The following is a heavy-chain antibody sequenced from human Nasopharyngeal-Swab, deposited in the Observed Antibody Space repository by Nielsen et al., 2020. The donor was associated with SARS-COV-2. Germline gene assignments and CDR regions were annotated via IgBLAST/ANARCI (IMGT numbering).Heavy chain of an antibody. J-gene: IGHJ2*01. CDR2: ISSNSDTK. CDR1: GFTFSNAW. CDR3: ARVRCSGGSCHSTDHWYFDL. Sequence: GGSLRLSCAASGFTFSNAWMNWVRQAPGKGLEWVSCISSNSDTKYCADSVKGRFTISRDNAKNSLYLQMNSLGAEDTAVYYCARVRCSGGSCHSTDHWYFDLWGRGTLVTVSS. D-gene: IGHD2-15*01. V-gene: IGHV3-48*04.